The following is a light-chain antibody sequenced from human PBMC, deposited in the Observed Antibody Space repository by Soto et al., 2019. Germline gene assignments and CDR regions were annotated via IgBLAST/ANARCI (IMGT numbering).Light chain of an antibody. Sequence: AIQLPQSPSSLSASVGDRVPITCRASQGISSYLAWYQQKPGKAPKLLIYDASSLESGVPSRFSGSGSGTEFTLTISSLQPDDFATYYCQQYNSYSRTVGQGTKVDI. CDR1: QGISSY. V-gene: IGKV1-13*02. J-gene: IGKJ1*01. CDR2: DAS. CDR3: QQYNSYSRT.